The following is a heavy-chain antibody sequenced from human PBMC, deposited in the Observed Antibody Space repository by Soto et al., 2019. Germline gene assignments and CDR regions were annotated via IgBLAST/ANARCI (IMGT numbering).Heavy chain of an antibody. Sequence: SETLSLTCTVSGGSISSYYWSWIRQPPGKGLEWIGYIYYSGSTNYNPSLKSQVTMSVDTSKNQFSLKLSSVTAADTAVYYCARTSRFDCWGQGTLVTVSS. CDR2: IYYSGST. CDR1: GGSISSYY. CDR3: ARTSRFDC. J-gene: IGHJ4*02. V-gene: IGHV4-59*12. D-gene: IGHD6-6*01.